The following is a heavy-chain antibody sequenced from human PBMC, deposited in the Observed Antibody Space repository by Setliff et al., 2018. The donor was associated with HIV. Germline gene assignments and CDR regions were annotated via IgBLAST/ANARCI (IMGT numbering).Heavy chain of an antibody. CDR1: GGSISSSSYY. D-gene: IGHD6-19*01. V-gene: IGHV4-39*01. Sequence: PSETLSLTCTVSGGSISSSSYYWGWIRQPPGKGLERIGSIYYSGSTYYNPSLKSRVTISVDTSKNQFSLKLSSVTAADTAVYYCARRGRIAVAGGFDYWGQGTLVTVSS. CDR3: ARRGRIAVAGGFDY. CDR2: IYYSGST. J-gene: IGHJ4*02.